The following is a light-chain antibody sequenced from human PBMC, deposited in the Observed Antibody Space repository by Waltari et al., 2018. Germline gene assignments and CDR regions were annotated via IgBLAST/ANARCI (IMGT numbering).Light chain of an antibody. CDR2: EGS. CDR3: CSYAGSSTLV. V-gene: IGLV2-23*01. CDR1: SSALGSYNL. J-gene: IGLJ2*01. Sequence: QAALTQPASVSGSPGQSITIACTGTSSALGSYNLFSWYQQHIGKAPKLMIYEGSKRPSGLSNRFSGSKSGNTASLTISGLQAEDEADYYCCSYAGSSTLVFGGGTKLTVL.